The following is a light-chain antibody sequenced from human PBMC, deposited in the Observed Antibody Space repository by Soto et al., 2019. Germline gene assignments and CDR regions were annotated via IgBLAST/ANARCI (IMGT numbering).Light chain of an antibody. CDR1: SSDVGGYNY. V-gene: IGLV2-8*01. CDR3: SSYAGSNNVV. J-gene: IGLJ2*01. CDR2: EVT. Sequence: QSALTQPPSXXXXXXXXXXXXCTGTSSDVGGYNYVSWYQQHPGKAPKLMIYEVTKRPSGVPDRFSGSTSGNTASLTVSGLQAEDEADYYCSSYAGSNNVVFGGGTKVTVL.